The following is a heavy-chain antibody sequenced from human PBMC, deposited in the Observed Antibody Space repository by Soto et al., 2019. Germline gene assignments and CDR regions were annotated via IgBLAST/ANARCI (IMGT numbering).Heavy chain of an antibody. D-gene: IGHD5-18*01. CDR1: GFTFGSYA. Sequence: GVLRLSCAASGFTFGSYAMSWVRQAPGKGXEWVSAISGSGGSTYYADSVKGRFTISRGNSKNTLYLQMNSLRAEDTAVYYCAKVVGHVDTAMVTSEGPYFDYWGQGSLVTVSS. J-gene: IGHJ4*02. CDR3: AKVVGHVDTAMVTSEGPYFDY. V-gene: IGHV3-23*01. CDR2: ISGSGGST.